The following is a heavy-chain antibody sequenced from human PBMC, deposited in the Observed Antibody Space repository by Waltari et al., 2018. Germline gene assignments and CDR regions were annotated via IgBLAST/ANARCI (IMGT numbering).Heavy chain of an antibody. V-gene: IGHV3-33*01. J-gene: IGHJ3*02. CDR3: ARDHGAGDGSGSYSAFDI. Sequence: QVQLVESGGGVVQPGRSLRLSCAASGFTFSSYGRHWVRQAPGKGLEWVAVIWYDGSNKYYADSEKGRFTISRDNSKNTLYLQMNSLRAEDTAVYYCARDHGAGDGSGSYSAFDIWGQGTMVTVSS. CDR1: GFTFSSYG. CDR2: IWYDGSNK. D-gene: IGHD3-10*01.